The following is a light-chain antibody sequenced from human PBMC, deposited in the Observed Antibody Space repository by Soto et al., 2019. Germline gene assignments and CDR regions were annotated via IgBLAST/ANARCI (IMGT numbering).Light chain of an antibody. CDR1: SSDVGGYNY. CDR2: DVS. CDR3: SSYTSSSTGV. J-gene: IGLJ2*01. V-gene: IGLV2-14*01. Sequence: QSVLTQPASVSGSPGQSVTISCTGTSSDVGGYNYVSWYQQHPGKAPKLMIYDVSNRPSGVSNRFSGSKSGNTASLTISGQKAEDEADYYCSSYTSSSTGVFGGGTKVTVL.